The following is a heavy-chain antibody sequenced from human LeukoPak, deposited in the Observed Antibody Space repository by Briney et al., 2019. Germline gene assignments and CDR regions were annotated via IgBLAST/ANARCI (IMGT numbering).Heavy chain of an antibody. Sequence: ASVKVSCKASGYTFTGYYIHWVRQAPGQGLEWMGWNNSNSGDTDYAQKFQVRVTMTRDTSISTAYMELSRLRSDDTAVYYCARTGRYSAFDNWGQGTLVTVSS. CDR1: GYTFTGYY. J-gene: IGHJ4*02. CDR2: NNSNSGDT. D-gene: IGHD6-19*01. CDR3: ARTGRYSAFDN. V-gene: IGHV1-2*02.